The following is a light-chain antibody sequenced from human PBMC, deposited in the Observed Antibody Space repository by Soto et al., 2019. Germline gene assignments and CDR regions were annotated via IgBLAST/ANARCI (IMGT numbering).Light chain of an antibody. CDR2: DVS. CDR3: CSYAGSPYVV. J-gene: IGLJ2*01. V-gene: IGLV2-11*01. Sequence: QYALTQPRSVSGSPRQSVTISCTGTSSDVGGYNYVPWHQQHPRKAPKLMIYDVSKRPSGVPDRFSGSKSGNTASLTISGLQAEDEADYYCCSYAGSPYVVFGGGTKVTVL. CDR1: SSDVGGYNY.